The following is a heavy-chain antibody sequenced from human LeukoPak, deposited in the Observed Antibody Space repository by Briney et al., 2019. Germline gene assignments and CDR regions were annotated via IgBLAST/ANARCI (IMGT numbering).Heavy chain of an antibody. CDR2: SNEDGSTT. D-gene: IGHD1-26*01. V-gene: IGHV3-74*01. Sequence: GGSLRLSCAASGFTFTTYWMHWVRQAPGKGLVWVSRSNEDGSTTNYADSVKGRFTISRDNAKNTLYLQMNSLTAEDTAVYYCVRDLGGRSGHWGQGTLVTVSS. CDR1: GFTFTTYW. CDR3: VRDLGGRSGH. J-gene: IGHJ4*02.